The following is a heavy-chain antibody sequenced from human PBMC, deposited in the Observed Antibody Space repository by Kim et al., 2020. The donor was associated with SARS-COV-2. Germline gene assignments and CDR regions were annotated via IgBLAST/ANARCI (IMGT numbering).Heavy chain of an antibody. Sequence: LKSRVTISVDTSKNQFSLKLSSVTAADTAVYYCARGYCSSTSCYGTLDYWGQGTLVTVSS. J-gene: IGHJ4*02. D-gene: IGHD2-2*01. V-gene: IGHV4-39*07. CDR3: ARGYCSSTSCYGTLDY.